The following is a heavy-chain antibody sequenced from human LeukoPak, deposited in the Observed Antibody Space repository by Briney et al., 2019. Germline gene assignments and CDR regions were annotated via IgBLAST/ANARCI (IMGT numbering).Heavy chain of an antibody. D-gene: IGHD3-10*01. V-gene: IGHV3-66*01. J-gene: IGHJ5*02. Sequence: PGGSLRLSCAASGFTVSSNYMSWVRQAPGKGLEWVSVIYSGGSTYYADSVKGRFTISRDNSKNTLYLQMNSLRAEDTAVYYCARDLGGFGELYRWFDPWGQGTLVTVSS. CDR1: GFTVSSNY. CDR2: IYSGGST. CDR3: ARDLGGFGELYRWFDP.